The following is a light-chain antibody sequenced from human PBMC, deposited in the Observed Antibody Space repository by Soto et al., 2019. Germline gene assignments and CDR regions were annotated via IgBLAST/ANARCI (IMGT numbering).Light chain of an antibody. Sequence: EIVLTQSPGTLSLSPGERATLSCRASQSVSSSYLAWYQQKPGQAPRLLIYGASSRATGIPDRFSGSGSGTDSPLTISRLEPEDFAVYYCQQYGSSPRTFGQGTKLEIK. CDR3: QQYGSSPRT. J-gene: IGKJ2*02. CDR2: GAS. CDR1: QSVSSSY. V-gene: IGKV3-20*01.